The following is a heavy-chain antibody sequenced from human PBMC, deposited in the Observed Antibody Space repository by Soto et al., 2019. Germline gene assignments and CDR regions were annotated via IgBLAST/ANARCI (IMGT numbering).Heavy chain of an antibody. J-gene: IGHJ4*02. CDR1: GFTFSSYG. D-gene: IGHD3-10*01. V-gene: IGHV3-33*01. CDR2: IWYDGSNK. Sequence: GGSLRLSCAASGFTFSSYGMHWVRQAPGKGLEWVAVIWYDGSNKYYADSVKGRFTISRDNSKNTLYLQMNSLRAEDTAVYYCARSFVSMGYFDYWGQGTLVTVSS. CDR3: ARSFVSMGYFDY.